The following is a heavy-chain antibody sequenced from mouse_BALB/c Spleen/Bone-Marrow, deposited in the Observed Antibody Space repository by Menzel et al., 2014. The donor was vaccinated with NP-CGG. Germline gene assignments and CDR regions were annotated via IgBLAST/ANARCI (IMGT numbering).Heavy chain of an antibody. CDR1: GFSLTSYG. CDR3: AREIYYGNYAWFAY. J-gene: IGHJ3*01. D-gene: IGHD2-1*01. CDR2: IWAGGST. V-gene: IGHV2-9*02. Sequence: QVQLKDSGPGLVAPSQSLSITCTVSGFSLTSYGVHWVRQPPGKGLEWLGVIWAGGSTNYNSALMSRLSISKDNSKSQVFLKMNSLQTDDTAMYYCAREIYYGNYAWFAYWGQGTLVTVSA.